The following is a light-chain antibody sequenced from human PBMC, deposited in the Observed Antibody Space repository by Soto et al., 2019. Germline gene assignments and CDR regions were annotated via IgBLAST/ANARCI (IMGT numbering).Light chain of an antibody. Sequence: EIVMTQSPATLCGSPGEGATLSCRASQGIGDTLAWHQQKPGQTPRLLIYDTSIRATGVPARFSGSRSGAEFTLTISSLQSEDFAVYYCQHYVTWPLTFGGGTKVDIK. J-gene: IGKJ4*01. CDR2: DTS. CDR1: QGIGDT. V-gene: IGKV3-15*01. CDR3: QHYVTWPLT.